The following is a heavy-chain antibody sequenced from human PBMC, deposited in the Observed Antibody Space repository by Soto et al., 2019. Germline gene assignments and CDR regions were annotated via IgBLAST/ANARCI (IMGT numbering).Heavy chain of an antibody. J-gene: IGHJ4*02. CDR2: IWYDGSNK. D-gene: IGHD3-10*01. CDR1: GFTFSSYG. V-gene: IGHV3-33*01. Sequence: QVQLVESGGGVVQPGRSLRLSCAASGFTFSSYGMHWVRQAPGKGLEWVAVIWYDGSNKYYADSVKGRFTISRDNSKNTLYLQTNSLRAEDTAVYYCAREDYGSGSFDYWGQGTLVTVSS. CDR3: AREDYGSGSFDY.